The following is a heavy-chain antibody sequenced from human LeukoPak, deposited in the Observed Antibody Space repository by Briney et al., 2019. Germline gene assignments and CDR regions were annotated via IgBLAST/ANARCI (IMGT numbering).Heavy chain of an antibody. CDR3: ARAKSSSSGGYYYYIDV. D-gene: IGHD6-6*01. Sequence: GASVKVSCKASGGTFSSYAISWVRQAPGQGLEWMGGIIPIFGTANYAQKFQGRVTITADESTSTAYMELSSLRSEDTAVYYCARAKSSSSGGYYYYIDVWGKGTTVTVSS. J-gene: IGHJ6*03. V-gene: IGHV1-69*13. CDR1: GGTFSSYA. CDR2: IIPIFGTA.